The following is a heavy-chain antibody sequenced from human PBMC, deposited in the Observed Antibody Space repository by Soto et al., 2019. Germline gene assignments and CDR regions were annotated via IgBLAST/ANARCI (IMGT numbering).Heavy chain of an antibody. V-gene: IGHV1-2*02. D-gene: IGHD1-7*01. CDR1: GYIFTGYH. J-gene: IGHJ6*02. CDR2: INPNSGGT. CDR3: AREELPIYYNGMYV. Sequence: ASVKVSCKASGYIFTGYHMHWVRQAPGQGLEWMGWINPNSGGTKYAQKFQGRVTMTRDTSISTAYMELSSLRSDDTAVYYCAREELPIYYNGMYVWGQGTTVTVSS.